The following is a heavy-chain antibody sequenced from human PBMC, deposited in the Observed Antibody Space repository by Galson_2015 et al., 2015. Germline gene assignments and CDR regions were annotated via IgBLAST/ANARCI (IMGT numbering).Heavy chain of an antibody. V-gene: IGHV4-39*07. CDR3: ARGSPYSSSSPFDY. D-gene: IGHD6-6*01. Sequence: ETLSLTCTVSGGSISSSSYYWGWIRQPPGKGLEWIGSIYYSGSTYYNPSLKSRVTISVDTSKNQFSLKLSSVTAADTAVYYCARGSPYSSSSPFDYWGQGTLVTVSS. CDR2: IYYSGST. CDR1: GGSISSSSYY. J-gene: IGHJ4*02.